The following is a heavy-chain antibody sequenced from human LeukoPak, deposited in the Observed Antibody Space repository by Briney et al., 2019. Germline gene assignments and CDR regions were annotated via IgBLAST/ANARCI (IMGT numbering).Heavy chain of an antibody. J-gene: IGHJ5*02. CDR1: GYTFTGYY. V-gene: IGHV1-8*03. D-gene: IGHD3-3*01. CDR3: AISRYDFWSGYIAGWFDP. Sequence: ASVKVSCKASGYTFTGYYMHWVRQAPGRGLEWMGWINPNSGNTGYAQKFQGRVTITRNTSISTAYMELSSLRSEDTAVYYCAISRYDFWSGYIAGWFDPWGQGTLVTVSS. CDR2: INPNSGNT.